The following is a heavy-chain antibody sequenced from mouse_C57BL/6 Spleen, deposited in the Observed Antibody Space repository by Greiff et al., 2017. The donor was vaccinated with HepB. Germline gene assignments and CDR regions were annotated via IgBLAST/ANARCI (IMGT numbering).Heavy chain of an antibody. D-gene: IGHD2-4*01. Sequence: EVKLMESGGGLVQPGGSMKLSCVASGFTFSNYWMNWVRQSPEKGLEWVAQIRLKSDNYATHYAESVKGRFTISRDDSKSSVHLQMNNLRAEDTGIYYCTGGVYYDYDGAWFAYWGQGTLVTVSA. CDR2: IRLKSDNYAT. CDR3: TGGVYYDYDGAWFAY. J-gene: IGHJ3*01. CDR1: GFTFSNYW. V-gene: IGHV6-3*01.